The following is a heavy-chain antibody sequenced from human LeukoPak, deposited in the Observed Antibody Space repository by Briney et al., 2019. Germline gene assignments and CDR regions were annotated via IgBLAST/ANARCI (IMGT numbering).Heavy chain of an antibody. CDR2: ISASGGGT. V-gene: IGHV3-23*01. Sequence: GGFLRLSCAISGFTYSMSWVRQAPGKGLEWVSSISASGGGTHYAGSVKGRFTISRDNSKKTMYLQMNSLRVDDTAKYFCAAWDPNFYYMDVWGKGTTVTVSS. CDR3: AAWDPNFYYMDV. D-gene: IGHD1-26*01. J-gene: IGHJ6*03. CDR1: GFTYS.